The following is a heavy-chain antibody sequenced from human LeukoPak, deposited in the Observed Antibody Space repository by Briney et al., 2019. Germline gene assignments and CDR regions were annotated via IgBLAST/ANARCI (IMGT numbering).Heavy chain of an antibody. CDR3: AHRRGYYSSTSCYSWFDP. V-gene: IGHV2-5*02. D-gene: IGHD2-2*01. J-gene: IGHJ5*02. CDR1: GFSLSTSGVG. CDR2: IYWDDDK. Sequence: SGPTLVKTTQTLTLTCTFSGFSLSTSGVGVGWIRQPPGKALEWLALIYWDDDKRYSPSLKSRLTITKDTSKNQVVLTMTNMDPVDTATYYCAHRRGYYSSTSCYSWFDPWGQGTLVTVSS.